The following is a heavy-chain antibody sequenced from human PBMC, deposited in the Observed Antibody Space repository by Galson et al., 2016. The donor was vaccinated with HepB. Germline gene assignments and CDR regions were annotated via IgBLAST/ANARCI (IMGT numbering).Heavy chain of an antibody. CDR3: ASVFQLQRGDAFDV. Sequence: SVKVSCKASRYNFMNYDTHWVRQAPGQGLEWMGCMNPKSGNRRYAQTFQDRVTMTSNASITTSYMELSRLTSDDTGVYYCASVFQLQRGDAFDVWGHGTPVTVSS. CDR1: RYNFMNYD. V-gene: IGHV1-8*01. J-gene: IGHJ3*01. D-gene: IGHD1-1*01. CDR2: MNPKSGNR.